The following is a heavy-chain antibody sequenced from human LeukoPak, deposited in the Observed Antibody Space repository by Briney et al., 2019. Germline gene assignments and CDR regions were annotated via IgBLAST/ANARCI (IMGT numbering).Heavy chain of an antibody. V-gene: IGHV4-34*01. Sequence: SETLSLTCAVYGGSFSGYYWSWIRQPPGKGLEWIGEINHSGSTNYNPSLKSRVTISVDTSKNQFSLKLSSVTAADTAVYYCARLRYYSSSLSLNDYWGQGTLVTVSS. CDR3: ARLRYYSSSLSLNDY. D-gene: IGHD6-13*01. CDR2: INHSGST. CDR1: GGSFSGYY. J-gene: IGHJ4*02.